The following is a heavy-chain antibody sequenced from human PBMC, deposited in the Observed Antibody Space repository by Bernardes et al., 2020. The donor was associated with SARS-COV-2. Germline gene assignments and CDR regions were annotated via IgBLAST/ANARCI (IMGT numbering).Heavy chain of an antibody. CDR1: GFIVSSNY. CDR3: ARGVGNDAFDI. D-gene: IGHD7-27*01. V-gene: IGHV3-66*01. CDR2: IHSGGST. Sequence: GGSLRLSCEVSGFIVSSNYMSWVRQAPGKGLVWVSVIHSGGSTYYADSVKGRFIISKDNSKNTLYLQMNSLRGEDTAVYYCARGVGNDAFDIWGQGTMVTVSS. J-gene: IGHJ3*02.